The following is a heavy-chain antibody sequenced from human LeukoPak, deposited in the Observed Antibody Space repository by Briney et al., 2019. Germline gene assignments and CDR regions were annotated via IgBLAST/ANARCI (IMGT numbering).Heavy chain of an antibody. Sequence: ASVNVSCKSSGYTFTSYGISWVRQAPGQGLEWMGWISAYNGKTNYAQKFQGRVTMTTDTSTSTAYMDLRSLRSDDTAVYYCARWSDYYDRSVYQYYFDYWGQGTLVIVSS. J-gene: IGHJ4*02. CDR3: ARWSDYYDRSVYQYYFDY. CDR2: ISAYNGKT. CDR1: GYTFTSYG. V-gene: IGHV1-18*01. D-gene: IGHD3-22*01.